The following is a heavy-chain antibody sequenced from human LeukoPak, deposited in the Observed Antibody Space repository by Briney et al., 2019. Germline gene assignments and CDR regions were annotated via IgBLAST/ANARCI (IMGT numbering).Heavy chain of an antibody. Sequence: TGGPLRLSCAASGFTFSTYAMHWVRQAPGKGLEYVSAISTNGGGTYYANSVKGRSTISRDNSKNTLYLQMGSLRAEDMAVYYCARWGSTSCYDYWGQGTLVTVSS. CDR2: ISTNGGGT. D-gene: IGHD2-2*01. V-gene: IGHV3-64*01. CDR1: GFTFSTYA. J-gene: IGHJ4*02. CDR3: ARWGSTSCYDY.